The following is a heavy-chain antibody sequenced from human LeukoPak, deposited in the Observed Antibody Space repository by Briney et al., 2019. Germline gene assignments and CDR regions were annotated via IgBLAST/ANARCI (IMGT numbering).Heavy chain of an antibody. V-gene: IGHV3-30*18. CDR3: AKDFPSYSSGPHNYYYYGMDV. Sequence: PGRSLRLSCAASGFTFSSYGMHWVRQAPGKGLEWVAVISYDGSNKYYADSVKGRFTISRDNSKNTPYLQMNSLRAEDTAVYYCAKDFPSYSSGPHNYYYYGMDVWGQGTTVTVSS. CDR2: ISYDGSNK. CDR1: GFTFSSYG. D-gene: IGHD6-19*01. J-gene: IGHJ6*02.